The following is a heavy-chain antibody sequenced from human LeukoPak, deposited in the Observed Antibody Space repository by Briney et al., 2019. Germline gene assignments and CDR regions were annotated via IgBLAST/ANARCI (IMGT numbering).Heavy chain of an antibody. D-gene: IGHD6-19*01. CDR2: IIPSLGIA. V-gene: IGHV1-69*04. CDR1: GGTFSSYA. J-gene: IGHJ5*02. CDR3: ASVLSGIAVAGSFDL. Sequence: SVKVSCKASGGTFSSYAISWVRQAPGQGLEWMGRIIPSLGIANYAQKFQGRVTITADKSTSTAYMELSSLRSEDTAVYYCASVLSGIAVAGSFDLWGQGTLVTVSS.